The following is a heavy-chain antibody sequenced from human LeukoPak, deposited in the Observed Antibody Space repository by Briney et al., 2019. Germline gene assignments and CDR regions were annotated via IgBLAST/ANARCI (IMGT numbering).Heavy chain of an antibody. V-gene: IGHV3-7*04. CDR1: GFNFRNFW. Sequence: GGSLRLSCAASGFNFRNFWMSWVRQAPGRGLEWVAYIHPEGNEKYHVESVKGRFTISRDNPKSSLFLQMNGLRAEDTAVYYCARGDAFSGDHWGQGTLVTVSS. CDR2: IHPEGNEK. CDR3: ARGDAFSGDH. J-gene: IGHJ4*02.